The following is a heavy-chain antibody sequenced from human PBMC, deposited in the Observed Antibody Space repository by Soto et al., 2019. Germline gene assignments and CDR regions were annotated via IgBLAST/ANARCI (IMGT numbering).Heavy chain of an antibody. CDR2: AYYRSQWYY. D-gene: IGHD2-2*02. CDR3: KKQKRDSRTYNGMDV. CDR1: GDSVSSNSAA. Sequence: PSQTLSLTCAISGDSVSSNSAAWTWIRQSPSRGLEWLGRAYYRSQWYYDSAVSVRSRITVIPDTSKNQFSLQLNSVTPEDTAVYYCKKQKRDSRTYNGMDVWGQGTTVTVSS. J-gene: IGHJ6*02. V-gene: IGHV6-1*01.